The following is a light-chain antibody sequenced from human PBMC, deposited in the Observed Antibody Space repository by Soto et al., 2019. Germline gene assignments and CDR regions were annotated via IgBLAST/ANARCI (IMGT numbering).Light chain of an antibody. Sequence: DVQMTPSPSSLSASVGDRVTITCRASQGISSWLAWYQQKPEKAPKSLIYAASNLQSGVPSRFSGSGSGTDFTLTISSLQPEDFATYYCQQYNSYPHTFGQGTRLEIK. J-gene: IGKJ5*01. CDR3: QQYNSYPHT. V-gene: IGKV1D-16*01. CDR2: AAS. CDR1: QGISSW.